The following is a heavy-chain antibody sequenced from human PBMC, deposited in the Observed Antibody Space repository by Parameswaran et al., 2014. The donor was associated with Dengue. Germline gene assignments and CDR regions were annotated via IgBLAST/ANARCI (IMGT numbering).Heavy chain of an antibody. Sequence: WVRQAPGQGLEWMGWISAYNGNTNYAQKLQGRVTMTTDTSTSTAYMELRSLRSDDTAVYYCARKYSGSYRLFDYWARNLVTVSS. V-gene: IGHV1-18*01. D-gene: IGHD1-26*01. CDR2: ISAYNGNT. CDR3: ARKYSGSYRLFDY. J-gene: IGHJ4*01.